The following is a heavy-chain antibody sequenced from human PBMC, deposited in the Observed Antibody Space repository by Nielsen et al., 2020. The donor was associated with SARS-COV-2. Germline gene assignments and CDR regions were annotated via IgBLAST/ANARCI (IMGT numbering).Heavy chain of an antibody. V-gene: IGHV3-11*05. CDR2: ISSTGYT. CDR1: GFIFSDYY. CDR3: AREGRKLPLDY. Sequence: GESLKISCAASGFIFSDYYMSWVRQAPGKGLVWVSYISSTGYTNYADSVRGRFTISRDNAKNSLYLQMNALRAEDTAVYYCAREGRKLPLDYWGQGTLVTVSS. D-gene: IGHD3-3*01. J-gene: IGHJ4*02.